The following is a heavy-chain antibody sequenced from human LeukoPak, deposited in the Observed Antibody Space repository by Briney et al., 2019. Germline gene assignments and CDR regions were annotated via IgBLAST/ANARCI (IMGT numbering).Heavy chain of an antibody. Sequence: SETLSLTCTVSGGSISSYYWSWIRQPRGKGLEWIGYISYSGSTKYNPSLKSRVTISVDRSKNQFSLKLSSVTAADTAVYYCARDPLGGYHFDYWGQGTLVTVSS. CDR2: ISYSGST. D-gene: IGHD3-16*02. V-gene: IGHV4-59*01. CDR3: ARDPLGGYHFDY. CDR1: GGSISSYY. J-gene: IGHJ4*02.